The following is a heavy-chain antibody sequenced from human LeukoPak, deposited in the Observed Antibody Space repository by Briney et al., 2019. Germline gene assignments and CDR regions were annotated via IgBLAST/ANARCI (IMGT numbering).Heavy chain of an antibody. D-gene: IGHD1-26*01. J-gene: IGHJ4*02. Sequence: PSETLSLTCTVSGGSISSYHWIWIRQPAGKGLEWIGRMSTSGSTNYNPSLKSRVTMSIDTSKSQFSLKLSSVTAADTAVYYCARSSGIFYFASWGQGTLVTVSS. CDR3: ARSSGIFYFAS. CDR1: GGSISSYH. V-gene: IGHV4-4*07. CDR2: MSTSGST.